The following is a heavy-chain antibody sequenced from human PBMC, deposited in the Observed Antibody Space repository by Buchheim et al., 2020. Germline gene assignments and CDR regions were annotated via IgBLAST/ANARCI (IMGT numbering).Heavy chain of an antibody. CDR3: ARNFRGGDFWSGYYDYYYGMDV. V-gene: IGHV4-59*01. D-gene: IGHD3-3*01. J-gene: IGHJ6*02. Sequence: QVQLQESGPGLVKPSETLSLTCTVSGGSISSYYWSWIRQPPGKGLEWIGYIYYSGSTNYNPSLKSRVTISVDTSKNQFSLKLSSVTAADTAVYYCARNFRGGDFWSGYYDYYYGMDVWGQGTT. CDR2: IYYSGST. CDR1: GGSISSYY.